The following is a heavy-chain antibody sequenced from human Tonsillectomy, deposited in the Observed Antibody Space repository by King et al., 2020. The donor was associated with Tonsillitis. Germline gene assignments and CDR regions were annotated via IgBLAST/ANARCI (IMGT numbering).Heavy chain of an antibody. CDR3: ARMLSRYTYGYYFDY. Sequence: QFTLKESGPALVKPTQTLTLTCTFSGFSLSTSGMCVSWIRQPPGKALEWLALIDWDDDKYYSTSLKTRLTISKDTSKNQVVLTMTNMDPVDTATYYCARMLSRYTYGYYFDYWGQGTLVTVSS. CDR1: GFSLSTSGMC. CDR2: IDWDDDK. V-gene: IGHV2-70*01. J-gene: IGHJ4*02. D-gene: IGHD5-18*01.